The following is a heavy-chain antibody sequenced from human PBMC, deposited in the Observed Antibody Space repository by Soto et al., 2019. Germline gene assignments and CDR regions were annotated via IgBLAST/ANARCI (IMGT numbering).Heavy chain of an antibody. CDR2: ISGDGDYM. V-gene: IGHV3-23*01. D-gene: IGHD6-19*01. J-gene: IGHJ3*02. CDR1: EFSFSSYA. CDR3: VRQAAVPVAGTRAAATSFDI. Sequence: EAHLLESGGDLVQAGGSLRLSCAASEFSFSSYAMSWVRQAPGKGLEWVSAISGDGDYMYYADSVMGRFTNSRDNSKNTLYLQMNSLRAEDTAIYYCVRQAAVPVAGTRAAATSFDIWGQGTMVTVSS.